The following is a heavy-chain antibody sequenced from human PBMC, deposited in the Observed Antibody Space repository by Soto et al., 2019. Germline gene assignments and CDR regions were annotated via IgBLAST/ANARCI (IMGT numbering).Heavy chain of an antibody. CDR2: ITGSGGST. J-gene: IGHJ4*02. CDR1: GFTFNRYA. Sequence: GGSLRLSCAASGFTFNRYAMNWVRQAPGKGLEWVSAITGSGGSTYYADSVRGRFTISRDSSKNTLYLQMNNLRAEDTAVYYCASHRVSGYWGQGTLVTVSS. CDR3: ASHRVSGY. D-gene: IGHD6-6*01. V-gene: IGHV3-23*01.